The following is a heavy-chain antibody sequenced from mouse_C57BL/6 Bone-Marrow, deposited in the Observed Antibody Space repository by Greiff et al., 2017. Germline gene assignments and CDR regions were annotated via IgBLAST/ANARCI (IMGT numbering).Heavy chain of an antibody. V-gene: IGHV5-9*01. CDR1: GFTFSSYT. J-gene: IGHJ3*01. CDR2: ISGGGGNT. CDR3: ARKGSIAY. Sequence: EVKLMESGGGLVKPGGSLKLSCAASGFTFSSYTMSWVRQTPEKRLEWVATISGGGGNTYYPDSVKGRFTISRDNAKNTLYLQMSSLRSEDTALYYCARKGSIAYWGQGTLVTVSA.